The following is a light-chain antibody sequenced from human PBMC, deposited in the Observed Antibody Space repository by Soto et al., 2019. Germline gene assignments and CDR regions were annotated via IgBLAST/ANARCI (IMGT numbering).Light chain of an antibody. CDR1: QSLIHTSTYNHN. V-gene: IGKV4-1*01. CDR2: WAS. Sequence: DIVMTQSPDSLAVSLGERATINCKSSQSLIHTSTYNHNLAWYQQKPGQPPKLLIYWASFRASGVPDRFSGSVSGTDFTLTISSLQAEDVAIYYCQQYHATPLTFGGGTKVEIK. CDR3: QQYHATPLT. J-gene: IGKJ4*01.